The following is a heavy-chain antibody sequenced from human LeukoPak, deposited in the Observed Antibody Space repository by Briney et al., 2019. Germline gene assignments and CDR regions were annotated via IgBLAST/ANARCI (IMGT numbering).Heavy chain of an antibody. V-gene: IGHV1-46*01. CDR2: INPSGGST. D-gene: IGHD3-10*01. CDR3: ARARTMVRGVIMDY. Sequence: ASVKVSCKASGYTFTSNYMHWVRQAPGQGLEWMGIINPSGGSTIYAQKFQGRVTMTRDTSTSTVYMELSSLRSEDTAGYYCARARTMVRGVIMDYWGQGTLVTVSS. CDR1: GYTFTSNY. J-gene: IGHJ4*02.